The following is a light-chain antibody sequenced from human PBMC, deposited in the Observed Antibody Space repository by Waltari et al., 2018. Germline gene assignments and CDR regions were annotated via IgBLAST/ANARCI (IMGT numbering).Light chain of an antibody. CDR2: EDY. V-gene: IGLV1-51*01. CDR3: GAWDSSLGVGV. J-gene: IGLJ3*02. Sequence: QSVFTKPPSVSAHPGQTVYISCSVSHYNISNNSFSLYQQFPGTAPKLLIYEDYRRPSGIPDRCSGTKSGASATLDITGLQTGDEADYYCGAWDSSLGVGVLGGGTRVNVL. CDR1: HYNISNNS.